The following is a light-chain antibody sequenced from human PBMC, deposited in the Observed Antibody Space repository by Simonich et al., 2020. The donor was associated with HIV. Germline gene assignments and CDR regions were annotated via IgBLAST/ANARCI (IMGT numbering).Light chain of an antibody. CDR3: QQYDSYPYT. Sequence: DIQMTQSPSTLSASVGDRVPINCRARQSISRWLARYQQKPGKAPKLLIYKASSLESEVPSRFSGSGSGTEFTLTISSLQPDDFATYYGQQYDSYPYTFGQGTKLEIK. J-gene: IGKJ2*01. V-gene: IGKV1-5*03. CDR1: QSISRW. CDR2: KAS.